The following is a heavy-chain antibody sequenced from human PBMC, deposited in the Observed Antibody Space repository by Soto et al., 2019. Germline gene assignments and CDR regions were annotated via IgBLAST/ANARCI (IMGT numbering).Heavy chain of an antibody. CDR1: GFTFSSYA. CDR3: ARDWGPTYYDFWSGPSGMDV. J-gene: IGHJ6*02. CDR2: ISYDGSNK. V-gene: IGHV3-30-3*01. D-gene: IGHD3-3*01. Sequence: GGSLRLSCAASGFTFSSYAMHWVRQAPGKGLEWVAVISYDGSNKYYADSVKGRFTISRDNSKNTLYLQMNSLRAEDTAVYYCARDWGPTYYDFWSGPSGMDVWGQGTTVTVSS.